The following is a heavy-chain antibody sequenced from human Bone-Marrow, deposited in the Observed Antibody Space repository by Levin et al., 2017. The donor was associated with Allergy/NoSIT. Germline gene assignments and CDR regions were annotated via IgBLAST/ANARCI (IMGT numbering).Heavy chain of an antibody. J-gene: IGHJ6*03. D-gene: IGHD2-15*01. V-gene: IGHV3-74*01. CDR3: ARLPVAAPYYYYYMDV. CDR2: INSDGSST. Sequence: GGSLRLSCAASGFTYSSYWMHWVRQAPGKGLVWVSRINSDGSSTSYADSVKGRFTISRDNAKNTLYLQMNSLRAEDTAVYYCARLPVAAPYYYYYMDVWGKGTTVTVSS. CDR1: GFTYSSYW.